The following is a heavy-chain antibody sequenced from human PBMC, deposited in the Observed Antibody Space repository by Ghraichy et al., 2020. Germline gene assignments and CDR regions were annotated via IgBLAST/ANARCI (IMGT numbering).Heavy chain of an antibody. V-gene: IGHV4-59*01. D-gene: IGHD6-13*01. CDR1: GGSISSYY. CDR2: IYYSGST. CDR3: AREWGGSSWYINEYNWFDP. Sequence: SETLSLTCTVSGGSISSYYWSWIRQPPGKGLEWIGYIYYSGSTNYNPSLKSRVTISVDTSKNQFSLKLSSVTAADTAVYYCAREWGGSSWYINEYNWFDPWGQGTLVTVSS. J-gene: IGHJ5*02.